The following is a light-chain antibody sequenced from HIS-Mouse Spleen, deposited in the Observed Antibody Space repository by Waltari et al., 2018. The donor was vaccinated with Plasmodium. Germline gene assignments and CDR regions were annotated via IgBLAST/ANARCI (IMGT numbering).Light chain of an antibody. Sequence: QSALTQPRSVSGSPGQSVTIPCTGTSSDVGGYNYVSWYQQHPGKAPKFMIYDVSKRPSGVLDRFSGSKSGNTASLTISGRQSEDEADYYFCSYAGSYTWVFCGGTKLTVL. V-gene: IGLV2-11*01. CDR1: SSDVGGYNY. CDR3: CSYAGSYTWV. J-gene: IGLJ3*02. CDR2: DVS.